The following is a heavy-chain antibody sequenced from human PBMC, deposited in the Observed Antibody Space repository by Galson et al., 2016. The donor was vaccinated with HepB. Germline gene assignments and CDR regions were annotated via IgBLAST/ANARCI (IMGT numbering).Heavy chain of an antibody. D-gene: IGHD3-22*01. CDR1: GGSFTNYY. CDR3: ARGYYYESSGYQGHFDY. V-gene: IGHV4-34*01. J-gene: IGHJ4*02. CDR2: INQRGST. Sequence: SETLSLTCTFYGGSFTNYYWNWIRQPPGKGLEWIGEINQRGSTTYSPSLKSRVTISVDTSKNQFSLKLSSVTAADTAVYYCARGYYYESSGYQGHFDYWGQGTLVTVSS.